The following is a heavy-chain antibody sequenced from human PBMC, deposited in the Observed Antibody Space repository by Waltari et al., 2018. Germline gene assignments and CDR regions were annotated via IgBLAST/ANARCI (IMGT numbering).Heavy chain of an antibody. Sequence: QVQLVQSGAEVKKPGASVKVSCKASGYTFTSYGISWVRQAPGHGLEWMGWISAYNGNTNDAQTHQGRVTMTTDTSTSTAYMELRSLRSDDTAVYYCARDVSDIVVVVAATPEGWFDPWGQGTLVTVSS. CDR1: GYTFTSYG. J-gene: IGHJ5*02. CDR2: ISAYNGNT. D-gene: IGHD2-15*01. V-gene: IGHV1-18*01. CDR3: ARDVSDIVVVVAATPEGWFDP.